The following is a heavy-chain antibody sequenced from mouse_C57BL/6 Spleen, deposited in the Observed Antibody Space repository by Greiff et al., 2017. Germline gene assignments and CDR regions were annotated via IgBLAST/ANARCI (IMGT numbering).Heavy chain of an antibody. CDR3: ARRPYGNYYFDY. J-gene: IGHJ2*01. CDR2: ISSGSSTI. V-gene: IGHV5-17*01. CDR1: GFTFSDYG. D-gene: IGHD2-1*01. Sequence: EVQLQESGGGLVKPGGSLKLSCAASGFTFSDYGMHWVRQAPEKGLEWVAYISSGSSTIYYADTVKGRFTISRDNAKNTLFLQMTSLRSEDTAMYYCARRPYGNYYFDYWGQGTTLTVSS.